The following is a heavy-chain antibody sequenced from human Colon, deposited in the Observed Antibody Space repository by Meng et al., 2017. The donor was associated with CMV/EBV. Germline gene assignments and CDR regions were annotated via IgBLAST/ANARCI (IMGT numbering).Heavy chain of an antibody. CDR2: INPNSGGT. CDR3: ARDSRNNYYYYGMDV. Sequence: SGYTFTGYYMHWVRQAPGQGLEWMGWINPNSGGTNYAQKFQGRVTMTRDTSISTAYMELSRLRSDDTAVYYCARDSRNNYYYYGMDVWGQGTTVTVSS. D-gene: IGHD2-2*01. J-gene: IGHJ6*02. V-gene: IGHV1-2*02. CDR1: GYTFTGYY.